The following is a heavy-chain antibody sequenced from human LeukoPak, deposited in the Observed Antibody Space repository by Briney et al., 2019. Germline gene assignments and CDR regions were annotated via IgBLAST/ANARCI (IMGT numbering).Heavy chain of an antibody. CDR3: ARDRSGDYDY. D-gene: IGHD3-10*01. CDR2: ISYTGST. CDR1: GDSISSYY. J-gene: IGHJ4*02. Sequence: SETLSLTCTVSGDSISSYYWSWIRQPPGKGLEWIGYISYTGSTNYNPSLKSRVTISVDTSKNQFSLKLSSVTAADTAVYYCARDRSGDYDYWGQGTLVTVSS. V-gene: IGHV4-59*01.